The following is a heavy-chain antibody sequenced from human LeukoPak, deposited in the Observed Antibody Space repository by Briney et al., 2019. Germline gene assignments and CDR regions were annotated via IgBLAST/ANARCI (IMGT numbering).Heavy chain of an antibody. V-gene: IGHV4-30-2*01. CDR2: IYHSGST. D-gene: IGHD5-24*01. CDR3: AIRDGYSPGAFDI. Sequence: SETLSLTCAVSGGSISSGGYSWSWIRQPPGKGLEWIGYIYHSGSTYYNPSLKSRVTISVDRSKNQFSLKLSSVTAAGTAVYYCAIRDGYSPGAFDIWGQGTMITVSS. CDR1: GGSISSGGYS. J-gene: IGHJ3*02.